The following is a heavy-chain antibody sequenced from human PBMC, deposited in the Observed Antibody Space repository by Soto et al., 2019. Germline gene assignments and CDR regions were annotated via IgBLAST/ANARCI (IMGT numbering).Heavy chain of an antibody. D-gene: IGHD2-21*02. CDR1: GYILSSYN. CDR2: INPSGGRT. CDR3: ARTYCGADCPRRDFDY. Sequence: QVQLVQSGAEVKEPGASVKVSCKASGYILSSYNMHWVRQAPGQGLEWMGIINPSGGRTSYAQKFQDRVTMTRDTSTSTVYMELSSLRSEDTAVYYCARTYCGADCPRRDFDYWGQGTLVTVSS. J-gene: IGHJ4*02. V-gene: IGHV1-46*01.